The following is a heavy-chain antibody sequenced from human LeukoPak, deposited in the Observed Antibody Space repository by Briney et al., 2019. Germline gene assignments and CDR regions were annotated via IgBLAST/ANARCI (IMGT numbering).Heavy chain of an antibody. CDR3: AKDTTAWWYHRAYMDV. J-gene: IGHJ6*03. V-gene: IGHV3-30*02. CDR1: GFTFSRYG. Sequence: GGSLRLSCAASGFTFSRYGMHWVRQSPGKGLEWVAFIWYDGTNKEYADSVKGRFTISRDNSKNTVYLLMNSLRAEDTAVYFCAKDTTAWWYHRAYMDVWGKGTTVTVSS. D-gene: IGHD2-15*01. CDR2: IWYDGTNK.